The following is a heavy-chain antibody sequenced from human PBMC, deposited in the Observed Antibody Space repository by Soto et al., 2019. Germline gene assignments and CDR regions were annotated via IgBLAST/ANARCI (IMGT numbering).Heavy chain of an antibody. CDR2: INPAGTIT. V-gene: IGHV3-74*01. D-gene: IGHD3-16*01. J-gene: IGHJ5*02. CDR3: TRATFGLRDL. CDR1: GLPFNHYW. Sequence: GGSLRRSCAASGLPFNHYWMHWVRQTPGKGLVWVSRINPAGTITNYADSVEGRFTISRDNADSDLFLQMNSLSAEDTAIYYSTRATFGLRDLWRQGTLVIVS.